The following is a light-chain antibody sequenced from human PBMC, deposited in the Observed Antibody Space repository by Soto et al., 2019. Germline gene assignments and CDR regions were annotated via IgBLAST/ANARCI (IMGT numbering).Light chain of an antibody. Sequence: EIVVTQSPATLSASPGERVTLSCRASQFVSTRLAWYQQRPGQVPRLLIYDTSTRAPGISARFSGSGSGTEFTLSISSLQSEDFAVYFCQEYFHWPPGMFGPGTTVDIK. CDR2: DTS. J-gene: IGKJ1*01. V-gene: IGKV3-15*01. CDR3: QEYFHWPPGM. CDR1: QFVSTR.